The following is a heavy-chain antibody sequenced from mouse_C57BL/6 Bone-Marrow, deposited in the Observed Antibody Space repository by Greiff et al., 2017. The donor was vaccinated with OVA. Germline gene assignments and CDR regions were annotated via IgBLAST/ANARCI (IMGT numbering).Heavy chain of an antibody. V-gene: IGHV1-81*01. CDR1: GYTFTSYG. CDR2: IYPRSGNT. J-gene: IGHJ2*01. D-gene: IGHD3-3*01. Sequence: QVQLQQSGAELARPGASVKLSCKASGYTFTSYGISWVKQRTGQGLEWIGEIYPRSGNTYYNEKFKGKATLTADKSSSTAYMELRSLTSEDSAVYFCARERVCYARYYFDYWGQGTTLTVSS. CDR3: ARERVCYARYYFDY.